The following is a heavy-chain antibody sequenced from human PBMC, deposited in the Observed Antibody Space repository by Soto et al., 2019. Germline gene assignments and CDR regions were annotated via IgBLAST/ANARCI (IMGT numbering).Heavy chain of an antibody. Sequence: SLRLSCTASGFTFGDYAMSWVRQAPGKGLEWVGFIRSKAYGGTTEYAASVKGRFTISRDDSKSIAYLQMNSLKTEDTAVYYCTRARCSGGSCYSGYYYYGMTSGAKGPRSPSP. CDR3: TRARCSGGSCYSGYYYYGMTS. D-gene: IGHD2-15*01. V-gene: IGHV3-49*04. CDR1: GFTFGDYA. CDR2: IRSKAYGGTT. J-gene: IGHJ6*02.